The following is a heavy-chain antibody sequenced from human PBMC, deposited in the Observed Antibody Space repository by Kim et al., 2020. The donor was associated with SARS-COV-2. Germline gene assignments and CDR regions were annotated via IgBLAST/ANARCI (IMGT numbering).Heavy chain of an antibody. D-gene: IGHD3-10*01. Sequence: GGSLRLSCAASGFSFNTYAMTWVRQAPGRGPEWVATMTASGDSRAYSDSVRGRFVISRDNARNMVFLQMNSLRADDTATYYCVKSTLLRGVTLAGNAFDVWGPVSLVSVSS. CDR2: MTASGDSR. J-gene: IGHJ3*01. CDR3: VKSTLLRGVTLAGNAFDV. V-gene: IGHV3-23*01. CDR1: GFSFNTYA.